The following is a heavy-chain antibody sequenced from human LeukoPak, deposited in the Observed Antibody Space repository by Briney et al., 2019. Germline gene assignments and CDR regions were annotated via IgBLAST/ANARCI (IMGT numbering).Heavy chain of an antibody. V-gene: IGHV4-34*01. D-gene: IGHD3-3*01. J-gene: IGHJ4*02. Sequence: SETLSLTCAVYGGSFSGYYWSWIRQPPGKGLEWIGEINHSGSTNYNPSLKSRVTISVDTSKNQFSLKLSSVTAADTAMYYCARGGKSYYDFWSGYYLYWGQGTLVTVSS. CDR3: ARGGKSYYDFWSGYYLY. CDR1: GGSFSGYY. CDR2: INHSGST.